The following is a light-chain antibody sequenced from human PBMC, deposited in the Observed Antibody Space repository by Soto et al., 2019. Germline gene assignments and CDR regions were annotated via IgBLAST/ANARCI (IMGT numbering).Light chain of an antibody. CDR1: QSVTARY. V-gene: IGKV3-20*01. Sequence: IVLTQSPGTLSLSPGERATLSCRARQSVTARYLAWYQQRRGQAPTLLIYGASVRAPGIPDRFSGGGPGTDFTLTIGRMEPEDFAVYYCQQYGSSPFTFGPGTKVDIK. CDR2: GAS. CDR3: QQYGSSPFT. J-gene: IGKJ3*01.